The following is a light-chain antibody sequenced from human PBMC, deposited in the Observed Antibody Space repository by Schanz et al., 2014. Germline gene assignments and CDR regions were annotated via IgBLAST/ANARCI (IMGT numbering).Light chain of an antibody. J-gene: IGKJ1*01. CDR1: QGISSY. CDR3: QQYGSLPGT. V-gene: IGKV1-9*01. Sequence: IQLTQSPSSLSASVGDRVTITCRASQGISSYLAWYQQKPGKAPKLLIYAASTLQSGVPSRFSGSGSGTDFTLTISRLEPEDFAVYYCQQYGSLPGTFGQGTKVEIK. CDR2: AAS.